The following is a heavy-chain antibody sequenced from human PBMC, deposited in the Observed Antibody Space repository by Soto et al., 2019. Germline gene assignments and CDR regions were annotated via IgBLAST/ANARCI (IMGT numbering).Heavy chain of an antibody. CDR1: GGSMNGYF. CDR2: IYTNGNT. CDR3: AREGTDYSGYYYGMDV. V-gene: IGHV4-4*07. Sequence: KTSETLSLTCTVSGGSMNGYFWSWTRQPAGKGLEWIGRIYTNGNTNYNPSLESRVAMSLDASKTQFSLMLTSVTAADTAVYYCAREGTDYSGYYYGMDVWGQGSTVTVSS. D-gene: IGHD4-4*01. J-gene: IGHJ6*02.